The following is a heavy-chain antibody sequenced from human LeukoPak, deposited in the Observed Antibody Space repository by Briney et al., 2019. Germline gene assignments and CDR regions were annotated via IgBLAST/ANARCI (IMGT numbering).Heavy chain of an antibody. D-gene: IGHD3-10*01. CDR3: AREVTMLRGVIYFDF. V-gene: IGHV3-23*01. Sequence: PGGSLRLSCAASGFTFGSYAMSWVRQAPGKGLEWVSAISGSGGSTYYADSVKGRFTTSRDNAKNSLFLQMNSLRAEDTAVYYCAREVTMLRGVIYFDFWGQGTLVTVSS. J-gene: IGHJ4*02. CDR1: GFTFGSYA. CDR2: ISGSGGST.